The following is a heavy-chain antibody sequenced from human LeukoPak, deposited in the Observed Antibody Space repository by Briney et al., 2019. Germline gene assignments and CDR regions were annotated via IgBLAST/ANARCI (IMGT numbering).Heavy chain of an antibody. CDR2: FYHSGST. Sequence: PSETLSLTCTVSGYSISSISRTYYWGWVRQSPGKGLEWIGSFYHSGSTYYNPSLQSRVTISIDTSKNQFSLKLSSVTAADTAVNYVAKLRCQNNVVNWVLDYWGQETWSPSPQ. CDR3: AKLRCQNNVVNWVLDY. D-gene: IGHD7-27*01. CDR1: GYSISSISRTYY. V-gene: IGHV4-38-2*02. J-gene: IGHJ4*01.